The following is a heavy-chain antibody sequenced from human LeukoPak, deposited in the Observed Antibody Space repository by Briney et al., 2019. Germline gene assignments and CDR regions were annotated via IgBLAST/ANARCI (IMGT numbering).Heavy chain of an antibody. V-gene: IGHV4-59*01. CDR3: ASLKDSSSWLGLYYFDY. J-gene: IGHJ4*02. CDR2: IYYSGST. D-gene: IGHD6-13*01. Sequence: SETLSLTCTVSGGSISSYYWSWIRQPPGKGLEWIGYIYYSGSTNYNPSLKSRVTISVDTSKNQFSLKLSSVTAADTAVYYCASLKDSSSWLGLYYFDYWGQGTLVTISS. CDR1: GGSISSYY.